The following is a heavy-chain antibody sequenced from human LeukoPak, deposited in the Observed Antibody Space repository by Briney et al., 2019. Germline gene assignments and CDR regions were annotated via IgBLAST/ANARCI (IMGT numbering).Heavy chain of an antibody. CDR3: AREGTASCGGDCFLDY. D-gene: IGHD2-21*01. CDR2: IRDSSSYI. CDR1: GFTFSSYW. J-gene: IGHJ4*02. Sequence: GGSLRLSCAASGFTFSSYWMNWVRQAPGKGLEWISSIRDSSSYIYYADSVKGRFTLSRDNAKNSLYLQMSSLRAEDTAVYYCAREGTASCGGDCFLDYWGQGTLVTVSS. V-gene: IGHV3-21*01.